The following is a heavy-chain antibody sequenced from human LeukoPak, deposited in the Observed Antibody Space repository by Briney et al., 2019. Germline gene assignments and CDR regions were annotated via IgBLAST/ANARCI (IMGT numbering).Heavy chain of an antibody. D-gene: IGHD2-2*01. Sequence: PSQTLSLTCTVSGGSISSGSYYWSWIRQPAGKGLEWIGRIYTSGSTNYNPSLKSRVTISVDTSKNQFSLKLSSVTAADTAVYYCVRVRHPTGGPLVVGQTAYFQQWSQGTLVTVSS. CDR2: IYTSGST. V-gene: IGHV4-61*02. CDR1: GGSISSGSYY. J-gene: IGHJ1*01. CDR3: VRVRHPTGGPLVVGQTAYFQQ.